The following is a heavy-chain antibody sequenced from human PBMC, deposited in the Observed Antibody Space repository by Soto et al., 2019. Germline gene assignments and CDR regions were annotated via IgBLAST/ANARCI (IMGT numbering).Heavy chain of an antibody. CDR1: GGSISSYA. J-gene: IGHJ4*02. Sequence: PSETLSVTCTVSGGSISSYAWTWIRQPPGKGLEWIGYIFYSGTTNYNPSLKSRVTISVDTSKNQFSLNLTSLTAADTAVYYCARSPMSGYDTDPSYYFDYWGQGTLVTVSS. CDR2: IFYSGTT. D-gene: IGHD5-12*01. CDR3: ARSPMSGYDTDPSYYFDY. V-gene: IGHV4-59*01.